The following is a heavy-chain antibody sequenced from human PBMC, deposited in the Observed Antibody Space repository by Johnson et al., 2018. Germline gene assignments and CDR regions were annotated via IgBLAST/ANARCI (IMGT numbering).Heavy chain of an antibody. V-gene: IGHV3-33*01. CDR3: ARDDGRGAEYLQH. CDR1: GFTFSIYG. CDR2: LWYDDNN. Sequence: QVQLLESGGGVVQPGKSLRLSCAASGFTFSIYGMPWVRQAPGKGLEWVATLWYDDNNHYIDPVKGRFTISRDNSKNTLYLQRNTLRAEDTAVYYCARDDGRGAEYLQHWGQGTQVTVSA. D-gene: IGHD2-15*01. J-gene: IGHJ1*01.